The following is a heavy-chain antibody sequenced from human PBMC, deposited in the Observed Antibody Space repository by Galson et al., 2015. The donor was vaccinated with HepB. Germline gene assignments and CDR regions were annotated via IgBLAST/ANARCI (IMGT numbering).Heavy chain of an antibody. J-gene: IGHJ4*02. Sequence: SLRLSCAASGFTFSNYAITWVRQAPGQGLEWVSAISDRGDSTYYADSVRGRFTISRDNSKNTLYLQMNGLTAEDTAVYYCAKDAAPGSGSRYFDDWGQGTLVTVSS. CDR1: GFTFSNYA. D-gene: IGHD6-19*01. CDR2: ISDRGDST. CDR3: AKDAAPGSGSRYFDD. V-gene: IGHV3-23*01.